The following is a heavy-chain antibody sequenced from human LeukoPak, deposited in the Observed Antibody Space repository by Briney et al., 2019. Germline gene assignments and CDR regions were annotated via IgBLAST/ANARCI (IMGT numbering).Heavy chain of an antibody. Sequence: SETLSLTCTVSGGSISSYYWSWIRQPPGKGLEWIGYIYYSGSTNYNPSLKSRVTISVDTSKNQFSLKLSSVTAADTAVYYCARGLWLQPRDYWGQGTLVTVSS. CDR1: GGSISSYY. V-gene: IGHV4-59*01. CDR2: IYYSGST. D-gene: IGHD5-24*01. J-gene: IGHJ4*02. CDR3: ARGLWLQPRDY.